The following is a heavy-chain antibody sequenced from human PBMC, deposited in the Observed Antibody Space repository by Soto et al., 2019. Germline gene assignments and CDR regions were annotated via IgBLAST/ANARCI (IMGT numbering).Heavy chain of an antibody. CDR3: SRDPPVGRSEAPRSPSWFGEKDY. D-gene: IGHD3-10*01. CDR2: ISSSSYI. CDR1: GGSISSGGYY. J-gene: IGHJ4*02. V-gene: IGHV3-21*01. Sequence: PSQTLSLTCTVSGGSISSGGYYWSWVPQAPGKGLEWVSAISSSSYIYYADSVKGRFTISRDNAKNSLYLQMNSLRAEYPALYYCSRDPPVGRSEAPRSPSWFGEKDYWGQGTLVTVSS.